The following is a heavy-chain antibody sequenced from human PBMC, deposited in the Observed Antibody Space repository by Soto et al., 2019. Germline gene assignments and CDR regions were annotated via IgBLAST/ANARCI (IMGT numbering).Heavy chain of an antibody. CDR1: GYTFTSYY. CDR2: INPSGGST. J-gene: IGHJ6*02. CDR3: ARDITMIVVVITSRPEYYYGMDV. V-gene: IGHV1-46*01. Sequence: ASVKVSCKASGYTFTSYYMHWVRQAPGQGLEWMGKINPSGGSTSYAQKFQGRVTMTRDTSTSTVYMELSSLRSEDTAVYYCARDITMIVVVITSRPEYYYGMDVWGQGTTVTVSS. D-gene: IGHD3-22*01.